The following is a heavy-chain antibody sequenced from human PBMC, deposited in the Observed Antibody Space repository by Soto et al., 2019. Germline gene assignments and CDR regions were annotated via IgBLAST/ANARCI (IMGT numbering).Heavy chain of an antibody. D-gene: IGHD6-6*01. V-gene: IGHV4-4*07. CDR2: IYTSGST. Sequence: ETLSLPCTVSPGSISGYYWSWIRQPAGKGLEWIGRIYTSGSTNYNPALKSRVTMSVDTSKNQFSLKRSSVTASDTAVYYCASDSTSIAAERGWYYYYGMDVWGQGTTVTVSS. CDR3: ASDSTSIAAERGWYYYYGMDV. J-gene: IGHJ6*02. CDR1: PGSISGYY.